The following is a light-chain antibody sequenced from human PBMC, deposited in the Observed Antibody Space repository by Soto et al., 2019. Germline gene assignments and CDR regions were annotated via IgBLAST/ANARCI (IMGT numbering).Light chain of an antibody. CDR3: SSYAGSKNLV. CDR2: EVS. J-gene: IGLJ2*01. V-gene: IGLV2-8*01. CDR1: SSDVGGYNS. Sequence: QAVVTQPPSASGSPGQSVTISCTGTSSDVGGYNSVSWYQQHPGKAPKLVIYEVSKRPSGVPDRFSVSKSDNTSSLTVSGLQAEDEADYYCSSYAGSKNLVFGGGTKLTVL.